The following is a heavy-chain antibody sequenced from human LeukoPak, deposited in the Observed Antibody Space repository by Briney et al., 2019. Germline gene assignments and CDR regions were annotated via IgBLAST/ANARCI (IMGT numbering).Heavy chain of an antibody. CDR2: IIPTFGTA. CDR1: GGTFSSYA. D-gene: IGHD6-6*01. CDR3: ASDSSSSIYYYYMDV. J-gene: IGHJ6*03. V-gene: IGHV1-69*13. Sequence: SVKVSCKASGGTFSSYAISWVRQAPGQGLEWMGGIIPTFGTANYAQKFQGRVTITADESTSTAYMELSSLRSEDTAVYYCASDSSSSIYYYYMDVWGKGTTDTVSS.